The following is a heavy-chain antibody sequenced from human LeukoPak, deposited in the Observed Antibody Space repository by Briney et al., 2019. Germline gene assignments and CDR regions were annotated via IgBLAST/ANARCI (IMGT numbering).Heavy chain of an antibody. CDR1: GFTFSNYA. Sequence: PGGSLRLSCVASGFTFSNYAMSWARQAPGKGLEWVSAIGGSRGNTYYADSVKGRFTISRDYSKNTLYLQMYSLRAEDTAVYYCAKGGNGYCSNGVCSPRAVAAIDYWGQGTLVTVSS. D-gene: IGHD2-8*01. V-gene: IGHV3-23*01. CDR3: AKGGNGYCSNGVCSPRAVAAIDY. CDR2: IGGSRGNT. J-gene: IGHJ4*02.